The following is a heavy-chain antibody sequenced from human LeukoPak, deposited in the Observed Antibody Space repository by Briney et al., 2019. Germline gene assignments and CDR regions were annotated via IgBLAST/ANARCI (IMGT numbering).Heavy chain of an antibody. Sequence: SETLSLTCTVSGDSISSRSYYWGWIRQPPGKGLEWIGSIYYSGITYYNPSLKSRVTISVDTSKNQFSLKLSSVTAADTAVYYCARVRVVFDYWGQGTLVTVSS. CDR2: IYYSGIT. V-gene: IGHV4-39*01. CDR3: ARVRVVFDY. CDR1: GDSISSRSYY. J-gene: IGHJ4*02.